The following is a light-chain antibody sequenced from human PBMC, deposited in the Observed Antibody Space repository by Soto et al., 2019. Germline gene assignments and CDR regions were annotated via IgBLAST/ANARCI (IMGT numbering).Light chain of an antibody. J-gene: IGLJ1*01. Sequence: QSALTQPAPVSGSPGQSITISCTGTNSDVGGYNYVSWYQQHPGKAPKLMIYDVSNRPSGVSNRFSGSKSGNTASLTISGLQAEDEADYYCSSYTSSSTLLYVFGTGTKLTVL. CDR2: DVS. V-gene: IGLV2-14*01. CDR1: NSDVGGYNY. CDR3: SSYTSSSTLLYV.